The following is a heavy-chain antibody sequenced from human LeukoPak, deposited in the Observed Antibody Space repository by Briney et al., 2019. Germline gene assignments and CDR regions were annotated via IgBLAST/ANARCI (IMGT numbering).Heavy chain of an antibody. CDR3: ASDRIEVDAFDI. V-gene: IGHV4-61*02. D-gene: IGHD2-15*01. CDR1: GGSISSGSYY. J-gene: IGHJ3*02. Sequence: PSQTLSLTCTVSGGSISSGSYYWSWIRQPAGKGLEWIGRIYTSGSTNYNPSLKSRVTISVDTSKNQFSLKLSSVTAADTAVYYCASDRIEVDAFDIWGQGTMVTVSS. CDR2: IYTSGST.